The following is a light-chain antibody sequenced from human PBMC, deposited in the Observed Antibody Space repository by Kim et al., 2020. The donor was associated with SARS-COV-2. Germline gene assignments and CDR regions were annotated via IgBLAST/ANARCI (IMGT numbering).Light chain of an antibody. CDR1: SSDVGGYNY. V-gene: IGLV2-8*01. Sequence: QSALTQPPSASGSPGQSVTISCTGTSSDVGGYNYVSWYQQHPGKAPKLMIYEVSKRPSGVPDRSSGSKSGNTASLTVSGLQAEDEADYYCSSYAGSNDWVFGGGTQLTVL. CDR3: SSYAGSNDWV. J-gene: IGLJ3*02. CDR2: EVS.